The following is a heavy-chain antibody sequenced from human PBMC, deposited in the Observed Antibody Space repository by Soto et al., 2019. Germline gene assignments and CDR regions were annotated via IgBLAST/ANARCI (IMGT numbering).Heavy chain of an antibody. CDR1: GFTFSDYY. J-gene: IGHJ4*02. Sequence: PGGSMIVSCAAAGFTFSDYYMSWIRQAPGKGLEWVSHIRSSGSTIYYADSVKGRFTISRDNAKNSLYLQMNSLRAEDTAVYYCARVGPPSDYWGQGTLVTVSS. CDR2: IRSSGSTI. CDR3: ARVGPPSDY. V-gene: IGHV3-11*01.